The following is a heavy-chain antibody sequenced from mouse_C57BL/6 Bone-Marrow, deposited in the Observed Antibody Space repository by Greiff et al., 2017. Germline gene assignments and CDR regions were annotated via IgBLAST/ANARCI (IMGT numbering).Heavy chain of an antibody. D-gene: IGHD3-2*02. V-gene: IGHV10-3*01. CDR3: VRDSSGFAY. J-gene: IGHJ3*01. Sequence: EVKLVESGGGLVQPKGSLKLSCAASGFTFNTYAMHWVRQAPGKGLEWDARIRSKSSNYATYYADSVKDRFTISRDDSQSMLYLQMNNLKTEDTAMYYCVRDSSGFAYWGQGTLVTVSA. CDR2: IRSKSSNYAT. CDR1: GFTFNTYA.